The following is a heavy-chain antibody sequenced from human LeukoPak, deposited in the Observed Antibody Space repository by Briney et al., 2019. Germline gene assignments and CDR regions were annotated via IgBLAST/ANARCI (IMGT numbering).Heavy chain of an antibody. V-gene: IGHV3-7*01. CDR2: IKQDGSEK. D-gene: IGHD6-6*01. CDR3: ARESFAARWD. Sequence: GGSLRLSCVASGFSLSSYNMNWVRQAPGKGLEWVANIKQDGSEKDYVDSVKGRFTISRDNAKNSLYLQMNSLTAEDTAVYYCARESFAARWDWGQGTLVTVSS. J-gene: IGHJ4*02. CDR1: GFSLSSYN.